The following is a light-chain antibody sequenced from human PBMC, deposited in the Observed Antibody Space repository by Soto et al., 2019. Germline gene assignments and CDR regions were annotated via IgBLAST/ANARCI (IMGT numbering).Light chain of an antibody. CDR1: SSDVGAYSY. CDR2: EVS. CDR3: SSYTSSLFV. Sequence: QSALTQPAFVSGSPGQSITISCTGTSSDVGAYSYVSWYQQHPGKAPKLMIYEVSNRPSGVSDRFSGSKSGNTASLTISGLQAEDEADYYCSSYTSSLFVFGTGTKVTVL. V-gene: IGLV2-14*03. J-gene: IGLJ1*01.